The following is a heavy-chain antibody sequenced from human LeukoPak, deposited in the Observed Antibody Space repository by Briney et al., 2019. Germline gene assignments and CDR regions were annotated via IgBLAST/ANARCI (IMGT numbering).Heavy chain of an antibody. CDR2: MYLSGTT. Sequence: SSETLSLTCTVSGDSINSLDLWSWVRQPPGKGLEWIGEMYLSGTTHSNPSVKSRVTISIDKSKNQFFLNLSSVTAADTAVYYCAGLVGRYSSGLYYYFDYWGQGTLVTVSS. V-gene: IGHV4-4*02. CDR3: AGLVGRYSSGLYYYFDY. CDR1: GDSINSLDL. J-gene: IGHJ4*02. D-gene: IGHD3-22*01.